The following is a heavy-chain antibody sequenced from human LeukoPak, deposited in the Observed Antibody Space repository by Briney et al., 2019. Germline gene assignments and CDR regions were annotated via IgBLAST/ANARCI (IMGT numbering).Heavy chain of an antibody. D-gene: IGHD4-17*01. CDR1: GGSMNSYY. CDR2: IYYLGST. V-gene: IGHV4-59*01. Sequence: SETLSLTCTVSGGSMNSYYWSWVRQPPGKGLEWIAYIYYLGSTSYSPSLRGRGSISVDTSKNQFSLNLNSVTAADTAIYYCARASTVTTWSLGYWGQGILVTVSS. CDR3: ARASTVTTWSLGY. J-gene: IGHJ4*02.